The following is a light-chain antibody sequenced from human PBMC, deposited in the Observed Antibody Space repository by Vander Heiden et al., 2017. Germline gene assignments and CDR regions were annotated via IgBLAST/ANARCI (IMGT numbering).Light chain of an antibody. CDR3: CSYAGSSTVV. V-gene: IGLV2-23*02. J-gene: IGLJ2*01. Sequence: QSALPQPASVSRPPGHSITISCTGTSSDVGSYNLVSWYQQHPGKAPKLMIYEVSKRPSGVSNRFSGSKSGNTASLTISGLQAEDEADYYCCSYAGSSTVVFGGGTKLTVL. CDR2: EVS. CDR1: SSDVGSYNL.